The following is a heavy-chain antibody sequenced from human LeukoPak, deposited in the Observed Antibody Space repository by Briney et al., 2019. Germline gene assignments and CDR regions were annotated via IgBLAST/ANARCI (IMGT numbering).Heavy chain of an antibody. CDR2: ISSSSSTI. D-gene: IGHD6-19*01. CDR3: CSLWLPTVYGMDV. V-gene: IGHV3-48*02. Sequence: GGSLRLSCAASGFTFSSYSMNWVRQAPGKGLEWVPYISSSSSTIYYADSVKGRFTISRDNAKNSLYLQMNSLRDEDTAVYYCCSLWLPTVYGMDVWGQGTTVTVSS. CDR1: GFTFSSYS. J-gene: IGHJ6*02.